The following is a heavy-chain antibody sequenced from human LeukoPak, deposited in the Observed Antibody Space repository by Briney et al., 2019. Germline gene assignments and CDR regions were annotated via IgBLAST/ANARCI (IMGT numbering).Heavy chain of an antibody. D-gene: IGHD6-13*01. V-gene: IGHV1-69*13. J-gene: IGHJ4*02. CDR2: IIPIFGTA. CDR3: ARDRRRGGSWYAFDY. Sequence: SVKVSCKASGGTFSSYAISWVRQAPGQGLEWMGGIIPIFGTANYAQKFQGRVTITADESTSTAYMELSSLRSEDTAVYYCARDRRRGGSWYAFDYWAREPWSPSPQ. CDR1: GGTFSSYA.